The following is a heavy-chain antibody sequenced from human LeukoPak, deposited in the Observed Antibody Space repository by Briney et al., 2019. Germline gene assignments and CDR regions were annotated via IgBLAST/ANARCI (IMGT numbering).Heavy chain of an antibody. CDR2: INSGGNT. Sequence: PGGSLRLSCAASGFFVNSTYMSWVRQAPGKGLEWVSVINSGGNTYYADSVKGRFTISRDNSKNTLYLQMNSLRAEDTAVYYCAKGPHYYDSSGPLDYWGQGTLVTVSS. CDR3: AKGPHYYDSSGPLDY. CDR1: GFFVNSTY. V-gene: IGHV3-53*01. J-gene: IGHJ4*02. D-gene: IGHD3-22*01.